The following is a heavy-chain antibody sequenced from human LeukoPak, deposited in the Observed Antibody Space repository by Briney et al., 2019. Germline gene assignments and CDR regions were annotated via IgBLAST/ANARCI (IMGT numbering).Heavy chain of an antibody. Sequence: GGSLRLSCAASGFIVSSNYMSWVRQAPGKGLEWVSVFYTGGTTDDANSVRGRLTISRDNSKNTLYLQMNSLRAEDTAVYYCARDPGYRNYYDSSGYDFDYWGQGTLVTVSS. J-gene: IGHJ4*02. D-gene: IGHD3-22*01. CDR1: GFIVSSNY. CDR2: FYTGGTT. V-gene: IGHV3-53*01. CDR3: ARDPGYRNYYDSSGYDFDY.